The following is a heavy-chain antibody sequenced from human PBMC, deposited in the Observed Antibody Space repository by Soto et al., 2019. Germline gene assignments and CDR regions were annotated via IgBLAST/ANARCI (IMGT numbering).Heavy chain of an antibody. CDR1: GYTFISNG. J-gene: IGHJ4*02. CDR2: ISAYNGNT. CDR3: VRDRGSSSWYEFDY. D-gene: IGHD6-13*01. V-gene: IGHV1-18*01. Sequence: QVQLVQSGAEVKNPGASVKVSCKTSGYTFISNGISWVRQAPGHGLEWMGWISAYNGNTNYAQKFLDRVTMTRDTSTSTAYMELRSLRSDDTAVYYCVRDRGSSSWYEFDYWGQGTLVTVSS.